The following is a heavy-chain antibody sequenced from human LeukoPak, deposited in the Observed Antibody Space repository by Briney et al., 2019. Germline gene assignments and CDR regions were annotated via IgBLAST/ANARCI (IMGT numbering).Heavy chain of an antibody. Sequence: GGSLRLSCAASGFTFSDYYMSWIRQAPGKGLEWVSYISSSGSTIYYADSVKGRFTISRDNAKNSLYLQMNSLRAEDTAVYYCARARTTVTARFDYWGQGTLVTVSS. CDR2: ISSSGSTI. J-gene: IGHJ4*02. D-gene: IGHD4-17*01. CDR3: ARARTTVTARFDY. CDR1: GFTFSDYY. V-gene: IGHV3-11*01.